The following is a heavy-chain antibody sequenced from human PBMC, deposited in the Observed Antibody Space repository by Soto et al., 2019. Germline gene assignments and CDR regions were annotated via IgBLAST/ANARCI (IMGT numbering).Heavy chain of an antibody. Sequence: SETLSLTCTVSGGSVSSGSYYWSWIRQPPGKGLEWIGYIYYSGSTNYNPSLKSRVTISVDTSKNQFSLKLSSVTAADTAVYYCARDLRATKRFGLGWFDPWGQGTLVTVSS. J-gene: IGHJ5*02. CDR1: GGSVSSGSYY. CDR2: IYYSGST. CDR3: ARDLRATKRFGLGWFDP. V-gene: IGHV4-61*01. D-gene: IGHD1-26*01.